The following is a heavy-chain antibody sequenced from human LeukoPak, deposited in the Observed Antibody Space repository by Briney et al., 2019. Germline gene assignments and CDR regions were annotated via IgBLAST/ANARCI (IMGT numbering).Heavy chain of an antibody. CDR2: IYSGGST. D-gene: IGHD6-19*01. J-gene: IGHJ4*02. V-gene: IGHV3-66*02. CDR1: GFTVSSNY. Sequence: GGSLRLSCAASGFTVSSNYMSWVRQAPGKGLEWVSVIYSGGSTYYADSVKGRFTISRDNSKNTLYLQMNSLRAEDTAVYYCARAWSGYSSGWYGVYWGRGTLVTVSS. CDR3: ARAWSGYSSGWYGVY.